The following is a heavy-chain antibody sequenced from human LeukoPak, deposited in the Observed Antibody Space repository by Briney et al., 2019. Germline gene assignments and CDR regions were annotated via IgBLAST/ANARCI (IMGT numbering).Heavy chain of an antibody. CDR2: INPYSGDT. V-gene: IGHV1-2*02. CDR3: FSVDSSGNFDT. CDR1: GYSFTGYY. Sequence: GASVKVSCKASGYSFTGYYIHWLRQAPGQGLEWMGWINPYSGDTNYARKFQGRVTMTRDTSISTAYMELSGLTSDDTSVYYCFSVDSSGNFDTWGQGTLVTVSS. D-gene: IGHD3-22*01. J-gene: IGHJ4*02.